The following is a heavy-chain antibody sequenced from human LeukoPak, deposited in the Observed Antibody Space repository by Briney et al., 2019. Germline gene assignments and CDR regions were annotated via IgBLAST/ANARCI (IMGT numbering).Heavy chain of an antibody. J-gene: IGHJ4*02. CDR3: ARRGGRDGYNEGFDY. Sequence: GESLQISCKGSGYIFTSYWIAWVRQMPGKGLEWMGIIYPGDSDTTYSPSFQGQVTISADKSISTAYLQWSSLKASDTAMYYCARRGGRDGYNEGFDYWGQGTLVTVSS. V-gene: IGHV5-51*01. CDR2: IYPGDSDT. CDR1: GYIFTSYW. D-gene: IGHD5-24*01.